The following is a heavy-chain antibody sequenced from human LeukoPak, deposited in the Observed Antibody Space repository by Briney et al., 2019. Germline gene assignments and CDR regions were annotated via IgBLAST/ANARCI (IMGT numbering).Heavy chain of an antibody. Sequence: PGGSLRLSCAASGFTFSSYAMHWVRQAPGKGLEWVAVISYDGSNKYYADSVKGRFTISRDNSKNTLYLQMNSLRAEDTAVYYCAKEVNHYYGSGSYHYWGQGTLVTVSS. CDR1: GFTFSSYA. CDR2: ISYDGSNK. D-gene: IGHD3-10*01. J-gene: IGHJ4*02. CDR3: AKEVNHYYGSGSYHY. V-gene: IGHV3-30-3*02.